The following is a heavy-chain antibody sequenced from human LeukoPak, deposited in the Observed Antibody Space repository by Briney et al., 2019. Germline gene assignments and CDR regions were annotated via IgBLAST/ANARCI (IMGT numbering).Heavy chain of an antibody. D-gene: IGHD3-22*01. V-gene: IGHV4-31*03. Sequence: SQTLSLTCTVSGGSISSGGYYWSWIRQHPGKGLEWIGYIYYSGSTYYNPSLKSRVTISVDTSKNQFSLKLSSVTAADTAVYYCARAPTQPYCYDSSGYYFDYWGQGTLVTVSS. CDR1: GGSISSGGYY. J-gene: IGHJ4*02. CDR2: IYYSGST. CDR3: ARAPTQPYCYDSSGYYFDY.